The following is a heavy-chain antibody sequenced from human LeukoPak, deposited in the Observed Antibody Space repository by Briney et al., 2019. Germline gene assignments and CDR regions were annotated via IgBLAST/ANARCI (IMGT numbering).Heavy chain of an antibody. Sequence: PSETLSLTCTVSGGPVSRGGYYWNWIRQHPGKGLEWIGFTSYSEGTYYNPSLMSRITISIDISQNQFSLKMRDVTAADTAVYFCATADWESFYFDSWGQGALVAVSS. D-gene: IGHD1-26*01. CDR2: TSYSEGT. V-gene: IGHV4-31*03. CDR3: ATADWESFYFDS. CDR1: GGPVSRGGYY. J-gene: IGHJ4*02.